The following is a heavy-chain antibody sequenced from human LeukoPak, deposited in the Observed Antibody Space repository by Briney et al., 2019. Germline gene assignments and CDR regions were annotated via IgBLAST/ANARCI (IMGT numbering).Heavy chain of an antibody. V-gene: IGHV4-34*01. D-gene: IGHD6-19*01. CDR3: ARDMEQWLVYDY. CDR2: INHSGST. CDR1: GGSFSGYY. Sequence: PSEALSLTCAVYGGSFSGYYWSWIRQPPGKGLEWIGEINHSGSTNYNPSLKSRVTISVDTSKNQFSLKLSSVTAADTAVYYCARDMEQWLVYDYWGQGTLVTVSS. J-gene: IGHJ4*02.